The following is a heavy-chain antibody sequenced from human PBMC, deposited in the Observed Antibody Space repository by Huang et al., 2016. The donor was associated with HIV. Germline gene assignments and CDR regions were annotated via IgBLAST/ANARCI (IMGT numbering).Heavy chain of an antibody. Sequence: QVRLEQWGEGVVKPSDTLSLTCVVYGASFTTSFWSWIRQSPAKGLKWLGEIKPVGPHNYIPVFQRRVIMSVDTPKNQFSLSLRDMTAADAAIYYCARLPTPSYYDTWSLSPVEEDFFYFNMDLWGQGTPVIVSS. J-gene: IGHJ6*03. V-gene: IGHV4-34*02. CDR3: ARLPTPSYYDTWSLSPVEEDFFYFNMDL. D-gene: IGHD3-3*01. CDR2: IKPVGPH. CDR1: GASFTTSF.